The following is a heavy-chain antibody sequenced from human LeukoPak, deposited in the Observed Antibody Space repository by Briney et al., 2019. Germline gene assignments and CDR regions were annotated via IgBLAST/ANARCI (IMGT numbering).Heavy chain of an antibody. CDR2: ISSNSSYI. CDR3: ARGPAAIFGVVMESHADY. CDR1: GFTFSSYA. J-gene: IGHJ4*02. V-gene: IGHV3-21*06. D-gene: IGHD3-3*01. Sequence: GGSLRLSCAASGFTFSSYAMSWVRQAPGKGLEWVSSISSNSSYIYYADSVKGRFTISRDNAKNSLYLQMNSLRAEDTAIYYCARGPAAIFGVVMESHADYWGQGTLVTVSS.